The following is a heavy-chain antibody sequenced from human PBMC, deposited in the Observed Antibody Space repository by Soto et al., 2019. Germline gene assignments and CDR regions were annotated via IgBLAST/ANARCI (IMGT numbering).Heavy chain of an antibody. Sequence: SETLPLTCTVAGSSNSSGGYYWGWIRHPPGKGLEWIGSIYYSGSTYYNPSLKSRVTISVDTSKNQFSLKLSSVTAADTAVYYCATPVNPCAPGAFDIWGQGTMVT. CDR3: ATPVNPCAPGAFDI. J-gene: IGHJ3*02. CDR2: IYYSGST. CDR1: GSSNSSGGYY. V-gene: IGHV4-39*01.